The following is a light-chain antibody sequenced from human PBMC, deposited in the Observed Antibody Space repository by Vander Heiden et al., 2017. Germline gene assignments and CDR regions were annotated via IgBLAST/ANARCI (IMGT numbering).Light chain of an antibody. CDR3: QQLSNWPPIT. V-gene: IGKV3-11*01. Sequence: EIVLTQSPATLSLSRGERATLSCRASQSVKNYLAWYQQKPGQAPRLLIYDTSNRATGIPARFSGSGSGTDFTLTISSLEPEDFAVYYCQQLSNWPPITFGQGTRLEIK. CDR1: QSVKNY. J-gene: IGKJ5*01. CDR2: DTS.